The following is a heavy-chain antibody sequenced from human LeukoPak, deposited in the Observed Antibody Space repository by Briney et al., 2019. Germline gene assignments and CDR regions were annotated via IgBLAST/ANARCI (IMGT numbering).Heavy chain of an antibody. Sequence: GGSLRLSCAASGFTFSSYGMHWVRQAPGKGLEWVAVVSYDGGTKLYAGSVKGRFTVSRDNSKSTLYLQMNSLRAEDTAVYYCAVTAMVTLGGDAFDIWGQGTMVTVSS. V-gene: IGHV3-30*03. CDR1: GFTFSSYG. CDR2: VSYDGGTK. J-gene: IGHJ3*02. CDR3: AVTAMVTLGGDAFDI. D-gene: IGHD5-18*01.